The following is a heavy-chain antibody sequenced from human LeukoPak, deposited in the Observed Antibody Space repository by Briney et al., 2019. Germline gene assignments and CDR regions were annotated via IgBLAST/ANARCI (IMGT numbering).Heavy chain of an antibody. D-gene: IGHD2-15*01. Sequence: SDTLSLICTVSGGSISSYYWSWIRQPPGKGLEWIGYIYYSGSTNYNPSLMSRVTISVDTSKNQFSLKLSSVTAADTAVYYCARQYCSGGSCYSLSYYYMDVWGKGTTVTVSS. V-gene: IGHV4-59*08. CDR2: IYYSGST. CDR1: GGSISSYY. CDR3: ARQYCSGGSCYSLSYYYMDV. J-gene: IGHJ6*03.